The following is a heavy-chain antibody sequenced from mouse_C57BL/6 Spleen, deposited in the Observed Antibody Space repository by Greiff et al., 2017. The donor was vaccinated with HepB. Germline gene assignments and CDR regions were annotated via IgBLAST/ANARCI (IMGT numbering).Heavy chain of an antibody. Sequence: QVQLQQPGTELVKPGASVKLSCKASGYTFTSYWIHWVKQRPGQGLEWIGNINPSNGGTNYNEKFKSKATLTVDKSSSTAYMQLSSLTSEDSAVYYCARGGGYYALFAYWGQGTLVTVSA. D-gene: IGHD2-3*01. J-gene: IGHJ3*01. CDR3: ARGGGYYALFAY. CDR1: GYTFTSYW. CDR2: INPSNGGT. V-gene: IGHV1-53*01.